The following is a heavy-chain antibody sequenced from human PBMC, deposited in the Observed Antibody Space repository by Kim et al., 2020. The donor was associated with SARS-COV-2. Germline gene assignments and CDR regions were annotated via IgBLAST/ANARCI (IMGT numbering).Heavy chain of an antibody. CDR3: ATAPAALLSGSYYRSYSYYGMDA. CDR1: GYTLIELS. J-gene: IGHJ6*04. V-gene: IGHV1-24*01. CDR2: FDPEDGET. Sequence: ASVKVSCKVSGYTLIELSMHWVRQAPGKGLEWMGGFDPEDGETIYAQKFQGRVTMTEDTSTDTAYMELSSLRSEDTAVYYCATAPAALLSGSYYRSYSYYGMDAGGKGTTFTVS. D-gene: IGHD3-10*01.